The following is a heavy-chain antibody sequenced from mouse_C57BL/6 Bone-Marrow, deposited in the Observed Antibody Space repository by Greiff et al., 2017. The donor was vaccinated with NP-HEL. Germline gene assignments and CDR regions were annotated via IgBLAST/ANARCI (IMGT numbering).Heavy chain of an antibody. CDR2: IHPSDSDT. Sequence: QVQLQQPGAELVKPGASVKVSCKASGYTFTSYWMHWVKQRPGQGLEWIGRIHPSDSDTNYNQKFKGKATLTADKSSSTVYMELSRLTSEDSAVYFCARHEDFGYYWYFDVWGTGTTVTVSS. CDR1: GYTFTSYW. D-gene: IGHD2-2*01. J-gene: IGHJ1*03. CDR3: ARHEDFGYYWYFDV. V-gene: IGHV1-74*01.